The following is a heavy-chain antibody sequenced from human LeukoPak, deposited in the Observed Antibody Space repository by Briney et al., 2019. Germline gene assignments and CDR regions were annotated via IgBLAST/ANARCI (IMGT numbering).Heavy chain of an antibody. D-gene: IGHD1-26*01. J-gene: IGHJ5*02. Sequence: SETLSLTCTVSGGSISGHYWSWIRQPPGEALEWIGYIFYGGTTDYNPSLKSRVTMSVDASKNQFSLNLNSMTSADTAVYYCARGGYYFDPWGQGTLVTVSS. CDR3: ARGGYYFDP. V-gene: IGHV4-59*11. CDR1: GGSISGHY. CDR2: IFYGGTT.